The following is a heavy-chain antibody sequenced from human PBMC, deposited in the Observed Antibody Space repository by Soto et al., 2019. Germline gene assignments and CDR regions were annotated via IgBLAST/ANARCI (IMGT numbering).Heavy chain of an antibody. Sequence: GESLKISCRCSGYTFSNFWIAWVRHLPGKGLEWMGIIYPGDHETRYSPSFHGKVTISADKSINTAYLQWSSLEASDSAFHYCARSPRSSPYFDYWGKGALVTVSS. CDR3: ARSPRSSPYFDY. V-gene: IGHV5-51*01. CDR2: IYPGDHET. CDR1: GYTFSNFW. J-gene: IGHJ4*02. D-gene: IGHD6-13*01.